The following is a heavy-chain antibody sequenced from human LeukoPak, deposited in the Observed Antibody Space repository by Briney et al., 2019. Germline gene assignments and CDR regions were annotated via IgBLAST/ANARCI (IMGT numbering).Heavy chain of an antibody. J-gene: IGHJ4*02. V-gene: IGHV5-51*01. CDR2: IYPDDSDA. CDR3: ARHTQEAFDY. CDR1: GSNFTSHW. Sequence: GESLQISCQGSGSNFTSHWIGWVRQMSGKGLEWMGIIYPDDSDARYSPSFQGQVTISADKSISTAYLQWSSLKASDTAMYYCARHTQEAFDYWGQGTLVTVSS.